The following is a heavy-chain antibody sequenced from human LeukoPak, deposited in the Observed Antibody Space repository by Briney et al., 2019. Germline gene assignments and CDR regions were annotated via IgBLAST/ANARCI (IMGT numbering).Heavy chain of an antibody. Sequence: GESLKISCKGSGYSFTSYWIGWVRQMPGKGLEWMGIIYPGDSDTRYSPSFQGQVTISADKSISTAYLQWGSLKASDTAMYYCAIPYDYGSGSYYIAFDYWGQGTLVTVSS. J-gene: IGHJ4*02. V-gene: IGHV5-51*01. CDR1: GYSFTSYW. CDR2: IYPGDSDT. CDR3: AIPYDYGSGSYYIAFDY. D-gene: IGHD3-10*01.